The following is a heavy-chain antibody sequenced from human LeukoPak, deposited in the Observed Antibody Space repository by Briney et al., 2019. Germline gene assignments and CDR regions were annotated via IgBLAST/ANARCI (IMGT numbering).Heavy chain of an antibody. CDR1: GYTFTSYD. CDR3: ARTYCGGDCFYYYYGMDV. Sequence: GASVKVSCKASGYTFTSYDINWVRQATGQGLEWMGWMNPNSGNTGYAQKFQGRVTMTRNTSISTAYMELSSLRSEDTAVYYCARTYCGGDCFYYYYGMDVWGQGTTVTVSS. V-gene: IGHV1-8*01. D-gene: IGHD2-21*02. J-gene: IGHJ6*02. CDR2: MNPNSGNT.